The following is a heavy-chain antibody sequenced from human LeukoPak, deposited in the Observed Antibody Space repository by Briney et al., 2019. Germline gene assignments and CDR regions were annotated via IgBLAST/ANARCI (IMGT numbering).Heavy chain of an antibody. CDR3: ARDGDTVLTRGYYYYMDV. V-gene: IGHV3-21*01. J-gene: IGHJ6*03. CDR2: ITSSSSYI. CDR1: GFTFSSYT. Sequence: GGSLRVSCAASGFTFSSYTMNWVRQAPRKGPEWVSSITSSSSYIYYADSVKGRFTISRDNARNSLYLQMNSLRAEDTALYYCARDGDTVLTRGYYYYMDVWGKGTTVTVSS. D-gene: IGHD4-23*01.